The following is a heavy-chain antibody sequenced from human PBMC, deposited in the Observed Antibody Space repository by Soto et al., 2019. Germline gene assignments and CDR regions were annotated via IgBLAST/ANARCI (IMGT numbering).Heavy chain of an antibody. CDR3: ARHGRSDYSVMDV. CDR2: IYPGDSDT. J-gene: IGHJ6*02. V-gene: IGHV5-51*01. Sequence: SYGVGWVRKIPGKGLEWMGIIYPGDSDTIYSPSFQGQVTISADKSISTAYLQWSSLKASDTAIYYCARHGRSDYSVMDVWGQGTTVPVS. CDR1: SYG.